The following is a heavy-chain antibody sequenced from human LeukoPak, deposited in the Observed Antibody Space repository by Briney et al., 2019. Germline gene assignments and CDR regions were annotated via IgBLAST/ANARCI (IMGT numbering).Heavy chain of an antibody. V-gene: IGHV4-39*01. Sequence: ADTLSLTCTASGGSLGRSNTYWGWIRQTPGQGLVGLGTILHSGYTLNNPSLKSRVTMSVDSSKNQFPLSLSSVTAADTAVYFCARHRGGRGYHYMDVCGKGTTVIVSS. D-gene: IGHD5-12*01. CDR1: GGSLGRSNTY. CDR2: ILHSGYT. CDR3: ARHRGGRGYHYMDV. J-gene: IGHJ6*03.